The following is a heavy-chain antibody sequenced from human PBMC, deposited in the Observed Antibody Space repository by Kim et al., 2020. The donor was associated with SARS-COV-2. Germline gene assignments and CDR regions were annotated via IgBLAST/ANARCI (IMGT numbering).Heavy chain of an antibody. D-gene: IGHD3-16*02. V-gene: IGHV3-74*01. J-gene: IGHJ4*02. Sequence: GGSLRLSCAASGFTFSTYWMHWVRQAPGKGLVWVSRISTDGRTTGYADSVKGRFTISRDNAKNTLYLRMHSLRADDTAVYYCVRFRTGSYPHWGQGTLVT. CDR2: ISTDGRTT. CDR3: VRFRTGSYPH. CDR1: GFTFSTYW.